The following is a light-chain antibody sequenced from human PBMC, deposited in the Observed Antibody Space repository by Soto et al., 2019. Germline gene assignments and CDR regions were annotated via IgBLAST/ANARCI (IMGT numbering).Light chain of an antibody. CDR2: GAS. Sequence: EIVLTQSPGTLSLSPGERATLSCRASQSVSSSYIAGYQQNPGQAPRLLIYGASSRAAGIPERFSGSGSGTDFTITISILEPEDFAVYFCQQYGRSPPFTFGQGTKVEIK. J-gene: IGKJ2*01. CDR1: QSVSSSY. V-gene: IGKV3-20*01. CDR3: QQYGRSPPFT.